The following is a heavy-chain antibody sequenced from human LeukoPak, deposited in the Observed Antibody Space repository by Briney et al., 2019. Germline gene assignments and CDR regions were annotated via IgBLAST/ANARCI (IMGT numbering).Heavy chain of an antibody. CDR2: INPNSGGT. Sequence: GASVKVSCKVSGYTFTGYYMHWVRQAPGQGLEWMGWINPNSGGTNYAQKFQGRVTMTRDTSISTAYMELSRLRSDDTAVYYCARAPYSSSRWAYFDYWGQGTLVTVSS. J-gene: IGHJ4*02. D-gene: IGHD6-13*01. CDR1: GYTFTGYY. CDR3: ARAPYSSSRWAYFDY. V-gene: IGHV1-2*02.